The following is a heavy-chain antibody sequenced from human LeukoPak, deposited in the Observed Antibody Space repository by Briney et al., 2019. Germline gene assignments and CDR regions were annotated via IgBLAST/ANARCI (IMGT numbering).Heavy chain of an antibody. V-gene: IGHV4-59*08. CDR2: IYYSGST. Sequence: SETLSLTCTGSGGSISSYYWSWIRQPPGKGLEWIGYIYYSGSTNYNPSLKSRVTISVDTSKNQFSLKLSSVTAADTAVYYCARLGVVYAFDYWGQGTLVTVSS. CDR3: ARLGVVYAFDY. CDR1: GGSISSYY. D-gene: IGHD2-8*02. J-gene: IGHJ4*02.